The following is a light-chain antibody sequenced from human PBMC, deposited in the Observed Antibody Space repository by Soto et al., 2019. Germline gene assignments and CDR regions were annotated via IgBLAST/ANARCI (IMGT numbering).Light chain of an antibody. V-gene: IGKV3-11*01. CDR1: QSVSSY. Sequence: ILLAESAAALSLSPGERGTLSCRASQSVSSYLAWYQQKPGQAPRLLIYDASNRATGIPARFSGSGSGTDFTLTISSLEPEDFAVYYCQQRSNWPPLTFGGGTKVDI. CDR3: QQRSNWPPLT. J-gene: IGKJ4*01. CDR2: DAS.